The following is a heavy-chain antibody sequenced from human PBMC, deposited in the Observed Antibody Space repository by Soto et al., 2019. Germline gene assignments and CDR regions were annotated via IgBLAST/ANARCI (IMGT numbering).Heavy chain of an antibody. CDR2: ISFSGDVT. J-gene: IGHJ6*02. CDR3: ARENGHPGYNYAMDV. CDR1: GFSFGGYY. Sequence: GGSLRLSCAASGFSFGGYYMSWIRQAPGKGLEWVSYISFSGDVTHYSDSVAGRFTVSRDNTKKSLYLQMNSLRVEDTAVYYCARENGHPGYNYAMDVWGQGTTVTVSS. V-gene: IGHV3-11*01. D-gene: IGHD1-1*01.